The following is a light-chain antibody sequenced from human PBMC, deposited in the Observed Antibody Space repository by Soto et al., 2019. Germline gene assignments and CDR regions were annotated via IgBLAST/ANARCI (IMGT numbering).Light chain of an antibody. CDR1: QSISDH. J-gene: IGKJ4*01. Sequence: ETGMTQSPATLSVSPGERATLSCRASQSISDHLAWYQQKPGQAPRLLMYGVSTRATGIPARFSGSGSGTEFTLTISSLQSEDFAVYYCQQHNNWPLTFGGGTKVEIK. V-gene: IGKV3-15*01. CDR3: QQHNNWPLT. CDR2: GVS.